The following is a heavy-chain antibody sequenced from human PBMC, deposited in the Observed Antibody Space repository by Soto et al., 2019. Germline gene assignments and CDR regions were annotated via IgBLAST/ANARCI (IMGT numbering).Heavy chain of an antibody. CDR2: IYYSGST. D-gene: IGHD6-19*01. CDR1: GGSISSYY. J-gene: IGHJ4*02. Sequence: SEILSLTCTVSGGSISSYYWSWIRQPPGKGLEWIGYIYYSGSTNYNPSLKSRVTISVDTSKNQFSLKLSSVTAADTAVYYCARRAVAGSYYFDYWGQGTLVTVSS. CDR3: ARRAVAGSYYFDY. V-gene: IGHV4-59*01.